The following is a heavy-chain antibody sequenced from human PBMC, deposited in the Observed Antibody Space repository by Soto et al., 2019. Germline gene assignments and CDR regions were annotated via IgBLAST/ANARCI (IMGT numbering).Heavy chain of an antibody. V-gene: IGHV3-23*01. D-gene: IGHD2-2*01. J-gene: IGHJ4*02. CDR1: GFTFSSYA. CDR3: AKDLGIPDCSSTSCYVGNY. Sequence: PGGSLRLSCAASGFTFSSYAMSWVRQAPGKGLEWVSAISGSGGSTYYADSVKGRFTISRDNSKNTLYLQMNSLRAEDTAVYYCAKDLGIPDCSSTSCYVGNYWGQGTLVTVSS. CDR2: ISGSGGST.